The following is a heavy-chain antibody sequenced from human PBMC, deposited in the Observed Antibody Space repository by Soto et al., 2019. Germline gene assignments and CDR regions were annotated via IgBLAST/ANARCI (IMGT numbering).Heavy chain of an antibody. Sequence: QVQLVESGGGVVQPGRSLRLSCAASGFTFSSYAMHWVRQAPGKGLEWVAVISYDGSNKYYADCVKGRFTMSKDNSKNTLYLQINSLRAEDSAVYYCARDRTRVTGVGAFDIWGQGTMVTVSS. CDR1: GFTFSSYA. V-gene: IGHV3-30-3*01. D-gene: IGHD7-27*01. CDR2: ISYDGSNK. CDR3: ARDRTRVTGVGAFDI. J-gene: IGHJ3*02.